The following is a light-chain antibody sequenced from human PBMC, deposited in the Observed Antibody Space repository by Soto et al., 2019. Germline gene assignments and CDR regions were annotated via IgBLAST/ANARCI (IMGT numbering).Light chain of an antibody. CDR1: QRVSSNS. CDR3: QQYGNSPRYS. V-gene: IGKV3-20*01. J-gene: IGKJ2*03. CDR2: ATS. Sequence: EIVLTQSPGTLSLSLGERATLSCRASQRVSSNSLAWYHQNPGQAPRLLIYATSSRATGIPDRFSGSGSGTDCTLTISRLEPEDFAVYYCQQYGNSPRYSFGQGTKLEIK.